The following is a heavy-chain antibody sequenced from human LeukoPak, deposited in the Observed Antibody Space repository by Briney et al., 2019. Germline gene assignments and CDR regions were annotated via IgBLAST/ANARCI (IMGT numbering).Heavy chain of an antibody. CDR3: ARDQVVVVPAAIVPPFYMDV. V-gene: IGHV1-2*02. CDR1: GYTFTGYY. D-gene: IGHD2-2*01. Sequence: EASVKVSCKASGYTFTGYYMHWVRQAPGQGLEWMGWINPNSGGTNYAQKFQGRVTMTRDTSISTAYMELSRLRSDDTAVYYCARDQVVVVPAAIVPPFYMDVWGKGTTVTISS. J-gene: IGHJ6*03. CDR2: INPNSGGT.